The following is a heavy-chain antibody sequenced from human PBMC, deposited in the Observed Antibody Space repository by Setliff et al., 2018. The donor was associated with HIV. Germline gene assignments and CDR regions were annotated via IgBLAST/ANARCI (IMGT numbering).Heavy chain of an antibody. D-gene: IGHD3-3*01. CDR2: INHRGST. Sequence: SETLSLTCAVYSGSFSGYRWTWIRQPPGKGLEWIGEINHRGSTTYNPSLRSRVTISVDTSKNQFSLKLNSVTAADTAVYYCARGRDYTGSWFRPFYLDFWGHGNLVTVSS. V-gene: IGHV4-34*01. J-gene: IGHJ4*01. CDR1: SGSFSGYR. CDR3: ARGRDYTGSWFRPFYLDF.